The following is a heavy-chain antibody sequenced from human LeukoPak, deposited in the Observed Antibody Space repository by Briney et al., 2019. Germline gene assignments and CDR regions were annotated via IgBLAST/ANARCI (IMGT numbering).Heavy chain of an antibody. V-gene: IGHV3-74*01. CDR3: ARVGREYSSSSPPDY. D-gene: IGHD6-6*01. Sequence: GGSLRLSCVVSGFTFSTYWMHWVRQGPGKGLVWVSRIVSGGSNTLYADSVRGRFTISRDNAKNTLYLQMNSLRVEDTAMYYCARVGREYSSSSPPDYWGQGTLVTVSS. CDR1: GFTFSTYW. CDR2: IVSGGSNT. J-gene: IGHJ4*02.